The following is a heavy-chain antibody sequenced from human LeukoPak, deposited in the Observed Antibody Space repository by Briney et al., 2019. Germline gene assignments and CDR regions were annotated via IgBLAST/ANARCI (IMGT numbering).Heavy chain of an antibody. J-gene: IGHJ4*02. CDR3: ARPGATGDFDY. D-gene: IGHD1-26*01. CDR1: GSSCTSYL. CDR2: IYPGDSDT. Sequence: GEPLKISCKGSGSSCTSYLIGCLRPLPGKLLEWMGIIYPGDSDTRYSPSFQGQVTISADKSISTAYLQWSSLKASDTAMYYCARPGATGDFDYWGQGTLVTVSS. V-gene: IGHV5-51*01.